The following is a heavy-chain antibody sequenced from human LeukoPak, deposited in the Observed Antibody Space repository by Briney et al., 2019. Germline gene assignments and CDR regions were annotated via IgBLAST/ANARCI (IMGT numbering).Heavy chain of an antibody. J-gene: IGHJ3*02. CDR1: GGXISSYY. CDR2: IYYSGST. CDR3: AREWLQRDAFDI. D-gene: IGHD5-24*01. Sequence: SETLSLTCTVSGGXISSYYWSWIRQPPGKGLEWIGYIYYSGSTNYNPSLKSRVTISVDTSKNQFSLKLSSVTAADTAVYYCAREWLQRDAFDIWGQGTMVTVSS. V-gene: IGHV4-59*01.